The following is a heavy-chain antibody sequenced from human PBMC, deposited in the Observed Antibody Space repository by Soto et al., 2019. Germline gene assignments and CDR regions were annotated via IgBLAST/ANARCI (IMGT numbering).Heavy chain of an antibody. J-gene: IGHJ4*02. D-gene: IGHD3-3*01. CDR1: GFTFSSYW. Sequence: VWPLRLSCSASGFTFSSYWMSWVRQCPGKGLEFVANIKQDGSGKYYVDSVKGRFTISRDNAKNSLYLQMNSLRAEDTAVYYCARYYFEYWGQGTLVTVSS. CDR2: IKQDGSGK. CDR3: ARYYFEY. V-gene: IGHV3-7*01.